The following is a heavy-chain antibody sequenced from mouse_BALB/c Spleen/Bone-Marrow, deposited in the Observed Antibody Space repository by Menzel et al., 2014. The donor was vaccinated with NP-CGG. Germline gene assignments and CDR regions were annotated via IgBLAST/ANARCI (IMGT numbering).Heavy chain of an antibody. CDR2: VSTGSTII. CDR1: GFTFSNFG. V-gene: IGHV5-17*02. J-gene: IGHJ2*01. Sequence: VEPGGGLVQPGVSRKLSCAASGFTFSNFGMHWFRQSPEKGLEWVAFVSTGSTIIYYADTVKGRFTISRDNPENTLFLQMTRLRSEDTAIYYGARSHFYGNYFDYWGQGTTLTVSS. D-gene: IGHD2-1*01. CDR3: ARSHFYGNYFDY.